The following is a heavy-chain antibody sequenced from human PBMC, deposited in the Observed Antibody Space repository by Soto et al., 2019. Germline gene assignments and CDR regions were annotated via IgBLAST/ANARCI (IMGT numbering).Heavy chain of an antibody. CDR1: GYTFTSYN. CDR3: ARVGTSGESYFDY. V-gene: IGHV1-46*01. CDR2: XTXXVXTX. D-gene: IGHD2-2*01. J-gene: IGHJ4*02. Sequence: ASVKVSCKASGYTFTSYNMHLVRQAPGQGLEXRGXXTXXVXTXXXAXXXRDRVTMTRDTSTSTGYRELSSLKSEDTAIYYCARVGTSGESYFDYWGQGTLVTASS.